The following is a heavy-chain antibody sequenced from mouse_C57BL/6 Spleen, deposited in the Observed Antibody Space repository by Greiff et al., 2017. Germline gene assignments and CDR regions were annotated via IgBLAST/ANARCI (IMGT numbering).Heavy chain of an antibody. Sequence: VQLQQPGAELVMPGASVKLSCKASGYTFTSYWMHWVKQRPGQGLEWIGEIDPSDSSNHYNQKFKGKSTLTVDKSSSTAYMQLSSLTSEDSAVYYCARGTLFAYWGQGTLVTVSA. J-gene: IGHJ3*01. CDR2: IDPSDSSN. CDR1: GYTFTSYW. V-gene: IGHV1-69*01. CDR3: ARGTLFAY.